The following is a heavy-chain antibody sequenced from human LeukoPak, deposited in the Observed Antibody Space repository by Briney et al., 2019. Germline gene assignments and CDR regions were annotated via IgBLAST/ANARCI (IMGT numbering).Heavy chain of an antibody. Sequence: PSETLSLTCAVYGGSFSGYYWSWLRQPPGKGLEWIGEINHSGSTNYNPSLKSRVTISVDTSKNQFSLKLSSVTAADTAVYYCARGWYRGAFDIWGQGTMVTVSS. J-gene: IGHJ3*02. CDR1: GGSFSGYY. CDR3: ARGWYRGAFDI. CDR2: INHSGST. V-gene: IGHV4-34*01. D-gene: IGHD6-13*01.